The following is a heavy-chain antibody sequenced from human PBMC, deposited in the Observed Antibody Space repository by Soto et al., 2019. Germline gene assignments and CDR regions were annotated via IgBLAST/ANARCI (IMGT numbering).Heavy chain of an antibody. D-gene: IGHD3-10*01. V-gene: IGHV1-8*01. CDR3: ARAQYGSGKRFDP. CDR1: GYTFTSYD. Sequence: GASVKVSCKASGYTFTSYDINWVRQATGQGLEWMGWMNPNSGSTSYAQKFQGRVTMTRDTSTSTVYMELSSLRSEDTAVYYCARAQYGSGKRFDPWGQGTLVTVSS. CDR2: MNPNSGST. J-gene: IGHJ5*02.